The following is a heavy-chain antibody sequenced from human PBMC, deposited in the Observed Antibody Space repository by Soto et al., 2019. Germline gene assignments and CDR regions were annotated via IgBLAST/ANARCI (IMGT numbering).Heavy chain of an antibody. Sequence: GASVKVSCXASEGTFSSYAISWVRQAPGQGLEWMGGIIPIFGTAHYAQKFQGRVPITADESTSTAYMELSSVRSEDTAVDYCVRGAPVTRRAVDIWGQGTMVTVSS. J-gene: IGHJ3*02. CDR3: VRGAPVTRRAVDI. CDR1: EGTFSSYA. CDR2: IIPIFGTA. V-gene: IGHV1-69*13. D-gene: IGHD4-4*01.